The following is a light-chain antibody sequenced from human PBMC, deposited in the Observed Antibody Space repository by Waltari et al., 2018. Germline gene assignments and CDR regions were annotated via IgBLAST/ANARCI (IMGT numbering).Light chain of an antibody. CDR1: HNINTW. CDR2: GAS. V-gene: IGKV1-12*01. Sequence: DIQMTQSPSSVSTSIGDRVTITCRASHNINTWIAWYQQKPGKGPNLLIFGASSVQTGVPSRFSGSGSGTFFTLTISGLQPEDSATYFCQQGSSVPPTFGQGTIVEVK. CDR3: QQGSSVPPT. J-gene: IGKJ1*01.